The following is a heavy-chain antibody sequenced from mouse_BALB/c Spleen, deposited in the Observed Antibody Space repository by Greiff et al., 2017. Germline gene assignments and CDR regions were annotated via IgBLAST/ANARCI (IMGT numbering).Heavy chain of an antibody. D-gene: IGHD3-3*01. CDR3: TRKGPTGAMDY. CDR2: INPSNGGT. V-gene: IGHV1S81*02. Sequence: VQLQQPGAELVKPGASVKLSCKASGYTFTSYYMYWVKQRPGQGLEWIGGINPSNGGTNFNEKFKSKATLTVDKSSSTAYMQLSSLTSEDSAVYYCTRKGPTGAMDYWGQGTSVTVSS. J-gene: IGHJ4*01. CDR1: GYTFTSYY.